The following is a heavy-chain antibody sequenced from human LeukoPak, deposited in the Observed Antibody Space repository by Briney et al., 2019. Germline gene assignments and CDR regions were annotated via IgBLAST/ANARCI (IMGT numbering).Heavy chain of an antibody. D-gene: IGHD6-13*01. J-gene: IGHJ4*02. CDR3: ARDSIAAVVNY. Sequence: SETLSLTCAVSGGSISSSNWWSWIRQPPGKGLEWIGNIYHSGSTYYNPSLKSRVTISVDTSKNQFSLKLSSVTAADTAVYYCARDSIAAVVNYWGQGTLVTVSS. CDR1: GGSISSSNW. V-gene: IGHV4-4*02. CDR2: IYHSGST.